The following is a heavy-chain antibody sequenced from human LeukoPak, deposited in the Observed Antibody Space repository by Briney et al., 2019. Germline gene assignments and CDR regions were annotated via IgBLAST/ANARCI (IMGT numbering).Heavy chain of an antibody. J-gene: IGHJ3*02. V-gene: IGHV1-69*05. D-gene: IGHD5-24*01. Sequence: SVKDSCKASGGTFRSYAISWVRQAPGQGLEWMGGIIPIFGTANYAQKFQGRVTITTDESTSTAYMELSSPRSEDTAVYYCAREGDGYNLVDAFDIWGQGTMVTVSS. CDR1: GGTFRSYA. CDR2: IIPIFGTA. CDR3: AREGDGYNLVDAFDI.